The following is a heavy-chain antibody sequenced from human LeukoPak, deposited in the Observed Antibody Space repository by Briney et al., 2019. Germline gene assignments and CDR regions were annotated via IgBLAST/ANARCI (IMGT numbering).Heavy chain of an antibody. Sequence: GGSLRLSCAASGFTFSSYDMHWVRQATGKGLEWVSAIGTAGDTYYPGSVKGRFTISRENAKNSLYLQMNSLRAEDTAVYFCTRILGDSGGYYGDNWGQGTLVTVSS. CDR3: TRILGDSGGYYGDN. J-gene: IGHJ4*02. D-gene: IGHD3-22*01. CDR2: IGTAGDT. CDR1: GFTFSSYD. V-gene: IGHV3-13*01.